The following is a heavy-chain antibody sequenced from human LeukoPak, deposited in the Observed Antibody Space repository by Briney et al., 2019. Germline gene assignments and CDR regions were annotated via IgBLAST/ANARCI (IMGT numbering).Heavy chain of an antibody. D-gene: IGHD4-17*01. V-gene: IGHV3-53*01. CDR2: IHTSGDT. CDR3: IVFGDSNH. CDR1: GLTGSHNY. J-gene: IGHJ5*02. Sequence: GGSLRLSCAASGLTGSHNYVSWVRQAPGKGLEWVSAIHTSGDTCYADSVKGRFTISRDTSKNTLYLQINSLRVEDTAVYYCIVFGDSNHWGQGTLVTVPS.